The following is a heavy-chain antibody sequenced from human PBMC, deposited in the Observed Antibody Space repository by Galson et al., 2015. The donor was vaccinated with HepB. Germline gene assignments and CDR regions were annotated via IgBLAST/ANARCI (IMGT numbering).Heavy chain of an antibody. CDR1: GYTFTSYY. CDR2: INPSGGST. V-gene: IGHV1-46*04. CDR3: ARDRGSGSYVDYYGMDV. J-gene: IGHJ6*02. D-gene: IGHD3-10*01. Sequence: SVKVSCKASGYTFTSYYMHWVRQAPGQGLEWMGIINPSGGSTSYARKLQGRVTVTRDTSTSTVYMELSSLRSEDTAVYYCARDRGSGSYVDYYGMDVWGQGTTVTVSS.